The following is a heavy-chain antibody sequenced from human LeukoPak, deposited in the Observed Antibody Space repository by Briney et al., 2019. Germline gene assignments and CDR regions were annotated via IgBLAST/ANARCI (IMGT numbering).Heavy chain of an antibody. CDR3: ASGVVVWFGELLGFVC. Sequence: GGSLRLSCAASGFTVSSNYMSWVRQAPGKGLEWVAVIYSGGSTYYADSVKGRFTISRDNSKNTLYLQMNSLRAEDTAVYYCASGVVVWFGELLGFVCWGKGTLVT. V-gene: IGHV3-53*01. J-gene: IGHJ4*02. D-gene: IGHD3-10*01. CDR2: IYSGGST. CDR1: GFTVSSNY.